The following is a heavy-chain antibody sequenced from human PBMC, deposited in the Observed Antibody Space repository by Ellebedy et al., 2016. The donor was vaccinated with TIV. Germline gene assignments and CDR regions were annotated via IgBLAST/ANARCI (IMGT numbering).Heavy chain of an antibody. J-gene: IGHJ3*02. V-gene: IGHV3-23*01. CDR2: ISGSGGST. Sequence: GESLKISCAASGFTFSTYAMSWVRQAPGKGLEWVSAISGSGGSTYYADSVKGRFTISRDNSKNTLYLQMNSLRAEDTAVYYCAHCYTGRNSNKGDAFDIWGQGTMVTVSS. CDR3: AHCYTGRNSNKGDAFDI. CDR1: GFTFSTYA. D-gene: IGHD4-23*01.